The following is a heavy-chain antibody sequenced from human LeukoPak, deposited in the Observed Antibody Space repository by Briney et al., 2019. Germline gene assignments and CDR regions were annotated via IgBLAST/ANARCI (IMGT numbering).Heavy chain of an antibody. CDR1: GYTFTSYY. Sequence: ASVKVSCTASGYTFTSYYMHWVRQAPGQGLEWMRIINPSGGSTSYAQKFQGRVTMTRDTSTSTVYMELSSLRSEDTAVYYCARVSNYDDILTGSISDAFDIWGQGTMVTVSS. V-gene: IGHV1-46*01. J-gene: IGHJ3*02. CDR2: INPSGGST. D-gene: IGHD3-9*01. CDR3: ARVSNYDDILTGSISDAFDI.